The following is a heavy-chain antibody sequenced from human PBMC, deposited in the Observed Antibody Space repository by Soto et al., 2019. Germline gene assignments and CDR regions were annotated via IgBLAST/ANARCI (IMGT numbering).Heavy chain of an antibody. Sequence: QVQLVQSGAEVKKPGSSVKVSCKASGGTFSSYAISWVRQAPGQGLEWMGGIIPISGTANYAQKFQGRVTITADESTSTAYMELSSLRSEDTAVYYCARSQGSSTSLEIYYYYYYGMEVWGQGTRVNVSS. CDR2: IIPISGTA. D-gene: IGHD2-2*01. CDR1: GGTFSSYA. CDR3: ARSQGSSTSLEIYYYYYYGMEV. J-gene: IGHJ6*02. V-gene: IGHV1-69*01.